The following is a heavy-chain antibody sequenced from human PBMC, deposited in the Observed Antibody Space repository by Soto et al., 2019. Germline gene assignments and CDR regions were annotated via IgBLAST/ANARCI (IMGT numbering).Heavy chain of an antibody. CDR2: IRPDNGNR. CDR3: ARGVSAGVDY. D-gene: IGHD1-26*01. CDR1: GYTFSTSG. J-gene: IGHJ4*02. Sequence: GASVKVSCKTSGYTFSTSGISWVRQAPGQGLEWVGWIRPDNGNRKSAQRLQGRVTMTRDTSINTAYMELTTLTSDDTAFYYCARGVSAGVDYWGQGTLVTVSS. V-gene: IGHV1-18*01.